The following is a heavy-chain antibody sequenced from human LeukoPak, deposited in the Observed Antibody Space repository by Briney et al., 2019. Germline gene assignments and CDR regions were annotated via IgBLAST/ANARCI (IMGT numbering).Heavy chain of an antibody. Sequence: GGSLRLSCAASGFTFSDHYMDWVRQAPGKGLEWVGSTRNKANSYTTEYAASVKGRFTISRDDSKNSLYLQMNSLKTEDTAVYYCARDRSVYYYDSSDFDYWGQGTLVTVSS. J-gene: IGHJ4*02. CDR3: ARDRSVYYYDSSDFDY. CDR2: TRNKANSYTT. V-gene: IGHV3-72*01. D-gene: IGHD3-22*01. CDR1: GFTFSDHY.